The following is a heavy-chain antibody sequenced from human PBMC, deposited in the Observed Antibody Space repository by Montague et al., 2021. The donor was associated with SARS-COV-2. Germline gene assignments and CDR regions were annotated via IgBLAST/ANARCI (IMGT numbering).Heavy chain of an antibody. CDR2: INHSGST. Sequence: SETLSLTCAVSGGSFSGYYWSWIRQPPRQGLELIGEINHSGSTKYNPSLKRRVPISVDTSTNQFSLKLSSVTAAATAVYYCARGTKGVFTYDYDSSGYASDYWGQGTLVTVSS. D-gene: IGHD3-22*01. CDR3: ARGTKGVFTYDYDSSGYASDY. J-gene: IGHJ4*02. CDR1: GGSFSGYY. V-gene: IGHV4-34*01.